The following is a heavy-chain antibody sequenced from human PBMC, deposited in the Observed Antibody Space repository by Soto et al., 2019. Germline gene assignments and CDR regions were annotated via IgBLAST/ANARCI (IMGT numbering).Heavy chain of an antibody. CDR1: GFTFSNYA. Sequence: QVQLVESGGGVVQPGRSLRLSCEASGFTFSNYAMHWVRQAPGKGLEWVAVISYDGASKYYADSVKGRFTISRDDSKNTLYLQMNSLRAEDTSVYYCARTPYFYASSGATYQFDYWGQGTLVTISS. CDR3: ARTPYFYASSGATYQFDY. D-gene: IGHD3-22*01. CDR2: ISYDGASK. J-gene: IGHJ4*02. V-gene: IGHV3-30-3*01.